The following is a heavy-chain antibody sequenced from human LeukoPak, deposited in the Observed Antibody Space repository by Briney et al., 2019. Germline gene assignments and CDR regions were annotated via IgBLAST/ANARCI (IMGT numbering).Heavy chain of an antibody. D-gene: IGHD6-19*01. Sequence: ASVKVSCKASGYTFTGYYMHWVRQAPGQGLEWMGWINPNSGGTNYARKFQGRVTMTRDTSISTAYMELSRLRSDDTAVYYCARDGCSGWCSGYDYWGQGTLVTVSS. CDR1: GYTFTGYY. CDR2: INPNSGGT. CDR3: ARDGCSGWCSGYDY. J-gene: IGHJ4*02. V-gene: IGHV1-2*02.